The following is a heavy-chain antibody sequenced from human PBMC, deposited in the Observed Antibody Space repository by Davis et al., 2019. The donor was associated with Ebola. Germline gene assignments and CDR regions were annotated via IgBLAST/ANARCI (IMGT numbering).Heavy chain of an antibody. V-gene: IGHV1-3*01. CDR1: GYTFTSYG. D-gene: IGHD6-19*01. Sequence: AASVKVSCKASGYTFTSYGITWVRQAPGHRLEWMGWVHGGNGNTKYSQRFQGRVTITTDTSASTVYLDLTSLRSDDTAVFYCARASFGYNSGWYADYWGPGSLVTVSS. J-gene: IGHJ4*02. CDR2: VHGGNGNT. CDR3: ARASFGYNSGWYADY.